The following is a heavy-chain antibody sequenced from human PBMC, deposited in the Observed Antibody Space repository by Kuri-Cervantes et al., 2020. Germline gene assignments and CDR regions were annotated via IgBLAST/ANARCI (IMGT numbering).Heavy chain of an antibody. J-gene: IGHJ6*02. CDR1: GFTFSSYG. Sequence: LKISCAASGFTFSSYGMHWVRQAPGKGLEWVAVISYDGSNKYYADSVKGRFTISRDNSKNTLYLQMNSLRAEDTAVYYCAKPHDYGDSYYYYGMDVWGQGTTVTVSS. CDR2: ISYDGSNK. V-gene: IGHV3-30*18. CDR3: AKPHDYGDSYYYYGMDV. D-gene: IGHD4-17*01.